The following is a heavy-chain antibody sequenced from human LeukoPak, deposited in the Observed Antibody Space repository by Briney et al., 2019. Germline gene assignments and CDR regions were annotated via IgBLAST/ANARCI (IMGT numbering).Heavy chain of an antibody. V-gene: IGHV1-69*05. CDR2: IIPIFGTA. CDR3: ARDKLVGATIVGNWFDP. CDR1: GGTFSSYA. Sequence: SVKVSCKASGGTFSSYAISWVRQAPGQGLEWMGRIIPIFGTANYAQKFQGRVTITTDESTSTAYMELSSLRSEDTAVYYCARDKLVGATIVGNWFDPWGQGTLVTASS. D-gene: IGHD1-26*01. J-gene: IGHJ5*02.